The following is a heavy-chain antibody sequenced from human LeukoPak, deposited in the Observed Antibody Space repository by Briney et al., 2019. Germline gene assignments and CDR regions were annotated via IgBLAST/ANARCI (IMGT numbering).Heavy chain of an antibody. CDR1: GFTVSSNY. J-gene: IGHJ4*02. CDR2: IYSGGNT. Sequence: GGSLRLSCAVSGFTVSSNYMSWVRQAPGKGLEWVSVIYSGGNTYYADSVKGRFTISRDNSKNTLYLQMNSLRAEDTAVYYCAGLHYDILTGYHDYWGQGTLVTVSS. D-gene: IGHD3-9*01. CDR3: AGLHYDILTGYHDY. V-gene: IGHV3-66*04.